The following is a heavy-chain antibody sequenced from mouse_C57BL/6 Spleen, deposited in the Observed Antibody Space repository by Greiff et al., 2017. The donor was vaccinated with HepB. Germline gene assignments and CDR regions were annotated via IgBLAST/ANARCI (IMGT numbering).Heavy chain of an antibody. D-gene: IGHD1-1*01. J-gene: IGHJ2*01. V-gene: IGHV1-82*01. CDR1: GYAFSSSW. CDR2: IYPGDGDT. Sequence: QVQLQQSGPELVKPGASVKISCKASGYAFSSSWMNWVKQRPGKGLEWIGRIYPGDGDTNYNGKFKGKATLTADKSSSTAYMQLSSLTSEDAAVYFCARWTVVATDYWGQGTTLTVSS. CDR3: ARWTVVATDY.